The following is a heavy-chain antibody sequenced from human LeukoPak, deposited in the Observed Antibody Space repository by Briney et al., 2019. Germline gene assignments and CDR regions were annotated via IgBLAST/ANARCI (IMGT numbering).Heavy chain of an antibody. V-gene: IGHV1-69*05. D-gene: IGHD3-3*01. CDR2: IFPIFGTA. CDR3: ARDTRGYFDY. CDR1: GGAFSSYA. J-gene: IGHJ4*02. Sequence: SVKVSCKASGGAFSSYAISWVRQAPGQGLEWMGGIFPIFGTANYAQKFQGRVTITTDESTSTAYMELSSLRSEDTAVYYCARDTRGYFDYWGQGTLVTVSS.